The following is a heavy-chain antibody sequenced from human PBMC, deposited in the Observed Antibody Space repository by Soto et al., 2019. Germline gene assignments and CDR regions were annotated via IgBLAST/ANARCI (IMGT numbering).Heavy chain of an antibody. J-gene: IGHJ5*02. CDR3: STSGSSTSCLKWFAP. Sequence: ASVKVSCKASGYTLTNYGIHWVRQAPGQRPEWMGWINLGNGDTKFSEKFQGRVTITRDTSAKDTSANTIYMELSSLRSEDTSVYFFSTSGSSTSCLKWFAPWGQGTLVTVSS. D-gene: IGHD2-2*01. CDR1: GYTLTNYG. V-gene: IGHV1-3*01. CDR2: INLGNGDT.